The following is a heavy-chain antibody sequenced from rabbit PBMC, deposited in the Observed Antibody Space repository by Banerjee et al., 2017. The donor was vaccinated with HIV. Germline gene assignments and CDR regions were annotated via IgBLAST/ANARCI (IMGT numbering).Heavy chain of an antibody. CDR1: GFSFSSSYY. CDR2: IGADSSGTT. J-gene: IGHJ4*01. Sequence: QEQLEESGGDLVKPGASLTLTCTASGFSFSSSYYMCWVRQAPGKGLEWIACIGADSSGTTYYASWAKGRFTISKTSSTTVTLQMTSLTAADTATYFCNHYGDDGYFNLWGPGTLVTVS. V-gene: IGHV1S45*01. D-gene: IGHD2-1*01. CDR3: NHYGDDGYFNL.